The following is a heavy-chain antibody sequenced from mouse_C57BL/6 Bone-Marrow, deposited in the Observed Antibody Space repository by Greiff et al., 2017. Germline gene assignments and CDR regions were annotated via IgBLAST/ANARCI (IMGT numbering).Heavy chain of an antibody. CDR3: AREVYYYGSSWWYFDV. J-gene: IGHJ1*03. CDR1: GFTFSDYY. D-gene: IGHD1-1*01. CDR2: INYDGSST. Sequence: EVNLVESEGGLVQPGSSMKLSCTASGFTFSDYYMAWVRQVPEKGLEWVANINYDGSSTYYLDSLKSRFIISRDNAKNILYLQMSSLKSEDTATYYCAREVYYYGSSWWYFDVWGTGTTVTVSS. V-gene: IGHV5-16*01.